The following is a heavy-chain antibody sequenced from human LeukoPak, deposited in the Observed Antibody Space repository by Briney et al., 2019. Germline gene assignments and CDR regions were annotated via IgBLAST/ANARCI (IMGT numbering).Heavy chain of an antibody. J-gene: IGHJ6*03. D-gene: IGHD1-14*01. V-gene: IGHV4-61*02. CDR2: IYTSGST. Sequence: TSETLSLTCTVSGGSIGSGSYYWSWIRQPAGKGLEWIGRIYTSGSTNYNPSLKSRVTISVDTSKNQFSLKLSSVTAADTAVYYCASEGIRDYYYYIMDVWGKGTTVTISS. CDR3: ASEGIRDYYYYIMDV. CDR1: GGSIGSGSYY.